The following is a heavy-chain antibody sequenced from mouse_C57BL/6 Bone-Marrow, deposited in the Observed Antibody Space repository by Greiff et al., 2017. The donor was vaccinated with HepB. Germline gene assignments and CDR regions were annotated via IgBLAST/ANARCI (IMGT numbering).Heavy chain of an antibody. J-gene: IGHJ4*01. CDR2: IRLKSDNYAT. V-gene: IGHV6-3*01. Sequence: EVQLQESGGGLVQPGGSMKLSCVASGFTFSNYWMNWVRQSPEKGLEWVAQIRLKSDNYATHYAESVKGRFTISRDDSKSNVYLQMNNLRAEDTGIYYCTVAQLRQYYYAMDYWGQGTSVTVSS. D-gene: IGHD3-2*02. CDR1: GFTFSNYW. CDR3: TVAQLRQYYYAMDY.